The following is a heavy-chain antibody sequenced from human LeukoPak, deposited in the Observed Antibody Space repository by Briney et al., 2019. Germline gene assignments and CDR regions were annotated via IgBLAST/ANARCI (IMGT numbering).Heavy chain of an antibody. CDR3: ATQRGSYLWGTDFDY. V-gene: IGHV1-2*02. CDR2: INPNSGDT. D-gene: IGHD3-16*01. J-gene: IGHJ4*02. CDR1: GYTLTGYY. Sequence: ASVKVSCKDPGYTLTGYYMHSVRQAPGQGLEWMGWINPNSGDTKYSQKFQGRVTMTRDTSISTAYMELSRLRSDDTAVYYCATQRGSYLWGTDFDYWGQGTLVTVSS.